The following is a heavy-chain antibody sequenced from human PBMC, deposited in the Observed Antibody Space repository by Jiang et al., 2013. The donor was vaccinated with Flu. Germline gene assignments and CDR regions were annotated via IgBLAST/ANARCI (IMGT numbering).Heavy chain of an antibody. D-gene: IGHD7-27*01. CDR3: ARDKPSGDTRYFDL. CDR1: GFSFTNYY. Sequence: GAEVKKPGASVKVSCEASGFSFTNYYVHWVRQAPGQGPEWMGIINPTGGGTSYARKFQGRVSMTRDTSTSTVYMELSSLTSEDTAVYYCARDKPSGDTRYFDLWGRGTLVTVSS. J-gene: IGHJ2*01. V-gene: IGHV1-46*01. CDR2: INPTGGGT.